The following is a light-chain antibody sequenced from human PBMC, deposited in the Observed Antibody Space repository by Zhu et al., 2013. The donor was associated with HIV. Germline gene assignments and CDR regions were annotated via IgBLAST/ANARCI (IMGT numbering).Light chain of an antibody. CDR3: QQYYSTPYT. CDR2: WAS. J-gene: IGKJ2*01. Sequence: DTVMTQSPDSLTVSLGERATIDCKSSQSVLATSNNKNFLAWYQQKPGQPPKLLIYWASTRASGVPDRFSGSGSGTDFTLTISSLQAEDVAVYYCQQYYSTPYTFGQGTKLEIK. CDR1: QSVLATSNNKNF. V-gene: IGKV4-1*01.